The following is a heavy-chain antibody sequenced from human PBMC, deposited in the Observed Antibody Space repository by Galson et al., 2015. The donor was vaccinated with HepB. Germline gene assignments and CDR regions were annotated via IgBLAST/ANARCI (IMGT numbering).Heavy chain of an antibody. Sequence: SLRLSCAASGFTFSSYAMSWVRQAPGKGLEWVSAISGSGGCTYYANSVKGRFTISRDNSKNTLYLQMNSLRAEDTAVYYCAKDHGSGWYPDYFDYWGQGTLVTVSS. J-gene: IGHJ4*02. D-gene: IGHD6-19*01. CDR3: AKDHGSGWYPDYFDY. V-gene: IGHV3-23*01. CDR2: ISGSGGCT. CDR1: GFTFSSYA.